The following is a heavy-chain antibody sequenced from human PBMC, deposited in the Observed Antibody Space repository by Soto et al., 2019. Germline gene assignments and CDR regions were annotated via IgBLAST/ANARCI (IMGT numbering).Heavy chain of an antibody. V-gene: IGHV1-69*08. J-gene: IGHJ4*02. D-gene: IGHD5-12*01. CDR2: TIPLLNVA. CDR1: GGTFSTST. Sequence: QVQLVQSGAEMKKPGSSVKVSCKASGGTFSTSTFTWVRQAPGQGLEWMGRTIPLLNVADYAQDFQGRLTITADKSTSTTYMELTSLTSKDTAVYYCARDSPIGSTFSGYDAIDSWGQGTLVTVSS. CDR3: ARDSPIGSTFSGYDAIDS.